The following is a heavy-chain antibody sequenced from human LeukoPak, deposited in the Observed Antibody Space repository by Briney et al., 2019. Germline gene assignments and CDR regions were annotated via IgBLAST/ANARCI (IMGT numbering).Heavy chain of an antibody. CDR3: SRDIAAVPAGDY. CDR1: GFTLSRYW. D-gene: IGHD2-2*01. V-gene: IGHV3-7*01. J-gene: IGHJ4*02. CDR2: IKQDGSEK. Sequence: PGGSLRLSCAASGFTLSRYWMSWVRQAPGKGLEWVANIKQDGSEKYYVDSVKGRFTISRDNAKNSLYLQMSSLRVEDTAVYYCSRDIAAVPAGDYWGQGTLVTVSS.